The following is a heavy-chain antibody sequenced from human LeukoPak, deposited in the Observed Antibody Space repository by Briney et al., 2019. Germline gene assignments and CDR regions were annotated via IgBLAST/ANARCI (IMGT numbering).Heavy chain of an antibody. CDR2: IQSDSGDT. D-gene: IGHD3-16*02. V-gene: IGHV1-2*02. CDR3: ARDLTGDLYTFFDY. Sequence: GASAKVSCKTTGYTFTGYHLHWVRQAPGQGLEWMAWIQSDSGDTNYAQKFQGRVTVTRDKFTRTSYIEVDRLSSDDTAVYYCARDLTGDLYTFFDYWGQGTLVTVSS. J-gene: IGHJ4*02. CDR1: GYTFTGYH.